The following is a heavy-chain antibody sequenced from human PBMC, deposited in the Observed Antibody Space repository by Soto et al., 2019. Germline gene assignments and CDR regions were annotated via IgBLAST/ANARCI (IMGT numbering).Heavy chain of an antibody. D-gene: IGHD1-7*01. J-gene: IGHJ4*02. CDR2: ISAYNGNT. Sequence: ASVKVSCKASGYTFTSYGISWVRQAPGQGLEWMGWISAYNGNTNYAQKLQGRVTMTTDTSTSTAYMELRSLRSDDTAVYYCARHQRSDLEIRPVDYWGQGTLVTVSS. CDR1: GYTFTSYG. CDR3: ARHQRSDLEIRPVDY. V-gene: IGHV1-18*01.